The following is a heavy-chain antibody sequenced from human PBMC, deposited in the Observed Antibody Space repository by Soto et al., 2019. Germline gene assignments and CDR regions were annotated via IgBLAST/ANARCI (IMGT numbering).Heavy chain of an antibody. V-gene: IGHV4-39*01. CDR3: ARRRILPSINFDY. CDR2: IFHTGAT. D-gene: IGHD2-15*01. CDR1: GDSISSSSFY. Sequence: SGTLSLTCTVSGDSISSSSFYWGWIRQPPGRGLEWIGHIFHTGATYQNPTLRSRLRMSVDTSKKQFSLNLSCVTATDTDVYDCARRRILPSINFDYWGQGTMVTVSS. J-gene: IGHJ4*02.